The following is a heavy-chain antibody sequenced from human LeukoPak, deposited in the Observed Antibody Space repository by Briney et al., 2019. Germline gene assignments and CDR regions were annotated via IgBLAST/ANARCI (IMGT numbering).Heavy chain of an antibody. CDR1: GGSISSSNW. D-gene: IGHD3-22*01. Sequence: SGTLSLTCAVSGGSISSSNWWSWVRQPPGKGLEWIGEIYHSGSTNYNPSLKSRVTMSVDKSKNQFSLKLSSVTAADTAVYYCAKDLVYYRDSSGYYSYIWGQGTLVTVSS. J-gene: IGHJ4*02. V-gene: IGHV4-4*02. CDR2: IYHSGST. CDR3: AKDLVYYRDSSGYYSYI.